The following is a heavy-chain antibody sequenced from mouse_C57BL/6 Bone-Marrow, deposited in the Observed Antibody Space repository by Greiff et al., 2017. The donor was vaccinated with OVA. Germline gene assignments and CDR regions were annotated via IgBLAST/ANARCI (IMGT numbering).Heavy chain of an antibody. V-gene: IGHV6-3*01. CDR1: GFTFSNYW. CDR3: TIDSSGSWFAY. CDR2: IRLKSDNYAT. Sequence: EVMLVESGGGLVQPGGSMKLSCVASGFTFSNYWMNWVRQSPEKGLEWVAQIRLKSDNYATNYAESVKGRFTISRDDSKSSVYLQMNNLRAEDTGIYYCTIDSSGSWFAYWGQGTLVTVSA. J-gene: IGHJ3*01. D-gene: IGHD3-2*02.